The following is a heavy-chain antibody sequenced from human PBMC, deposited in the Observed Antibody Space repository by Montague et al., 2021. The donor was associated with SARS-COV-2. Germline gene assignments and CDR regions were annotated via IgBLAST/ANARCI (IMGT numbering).Heavy chain of an antibody. J-gene: IGHJ6*03. D-gene: IGHD1-26*01. V-gene: IGHV4-34*01. CDR3: ASGDDNGSGYLDV. CDR1: DGSFSNFY. Sequence: SETLSLTCAVFDGSFSNFYWSWIRLPPGKGLEWIGEINHSGTTYYNPSLKSRVAISVDTSRNQFSLKLNSVTAADAAVYYCASGDDNGSGYLDVWGKGTTVTVSS. CDR2: INHSGTT.